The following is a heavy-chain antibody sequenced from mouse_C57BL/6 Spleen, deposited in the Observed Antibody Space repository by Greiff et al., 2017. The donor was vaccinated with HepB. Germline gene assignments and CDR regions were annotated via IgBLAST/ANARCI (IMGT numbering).Heavy chain of an antibody. D-gene: IGHD1-1*01. J-gene: IGHJ2*01. CDR3: ALYGSSYDYFDY. Sequence: QVQLQQPGAELVRPGSSVKLSCKASGYTFTSYWMHWVKQRPIQGLEWIGNIDPSDSETHYNQKFKDKATLTVDKSSSTAYMQLSSLTSEDSAVYYCALYGSSYDYFDYGGQGTTLTVSS. CDR1: GYTFTSYW. CDR2: IDPSDSET. V-gene: IGHV1-52*01.